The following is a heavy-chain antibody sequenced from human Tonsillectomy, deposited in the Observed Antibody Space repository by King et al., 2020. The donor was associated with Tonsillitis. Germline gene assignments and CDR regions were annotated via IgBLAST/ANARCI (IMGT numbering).Heavy chain of an antibody. CDR3: ARDLRGGETPGDNWFDP. CDR1: GFTFSSYS. Sequence: VQLVESGGGLVKPGGSLRLSCAASGFTFSSYSMNWVRQAPGKGLEWVSSISSSSSYIYYADSVKGRFTISRDNAKNSLYLQMNSLRAEDTAVYYCARDLRGGETPGDNWFDPWGQGTLVTVSS. V-gene: IGHV3-21*01. J-gene: IGHJ5*02. D-gene: IGHD2-21*01. CDR2: ISSSSSYI.